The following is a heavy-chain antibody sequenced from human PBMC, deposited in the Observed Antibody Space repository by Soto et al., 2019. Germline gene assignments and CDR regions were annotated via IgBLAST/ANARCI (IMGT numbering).Heavy chain of an antibody. D-gene: IGHD6-19*01. V-gene: IGHV3-30*18. Sequence: QVQLVESGGGVVQPGRSLRLSCAASGFTFSSYGMHWVRQAPGKGLEWVAVISYDGSNKYYADSVKGRFTISRDNSKNTLYLQMNSLRAEDTAVYYCAKATLAVAGTVDLPGYWGQGTLVTVSS. CDR2: ISYDGSNK. CDR1: GFTFSSYG. J-gene: IGHJ4*02. CDR3: AKATLAVAGTVDLPGY.